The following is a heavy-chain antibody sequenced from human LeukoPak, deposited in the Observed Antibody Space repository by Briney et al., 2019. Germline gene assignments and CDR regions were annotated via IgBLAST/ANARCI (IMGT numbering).Heavy chain of an antibody. CDR3: ASRPITIFGVVDYFDY. D-gene: IGHD3-3*01. J-gene: IGHJ4*02. Sequence: SETLSLTCAVSGYSISSGYYWGWIRQPPGKGLEWIGSIYHSGSTYYNPSLKSRVTISVDTSKSQFSLKLSSVTAADTAVYYCASRPITIFGVVDYFDYWGQGTLVTVSS. CDR1: GYSISSGYY. V-gene: IGHV4-38-2*01. CDR2: IYHSGST.